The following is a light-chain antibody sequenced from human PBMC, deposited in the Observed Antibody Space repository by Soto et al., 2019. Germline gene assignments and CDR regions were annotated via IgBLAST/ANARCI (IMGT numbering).Light chain of an antibody. CDR2: GAS. J-gene: IGKJ1*01. Sequence: ENVITQSPSTLSVSPGERATLSCRASQSVSSYLAWYQQKPGQAPRLLIYGASTRATGIPARFSGSGSGTEFTPTISSLQSEDFAVYYCQQYNNWPSWTFGQGTKVDI. CDR3: QQYNNWPSWT. CDR1: QSVSSY. V-gene: IGKV3-15*01.